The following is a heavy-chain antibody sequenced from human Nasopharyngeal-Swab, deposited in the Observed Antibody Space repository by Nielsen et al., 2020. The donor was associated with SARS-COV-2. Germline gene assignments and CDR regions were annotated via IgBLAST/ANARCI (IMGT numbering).Heavy chain of an antibody. D-gene: IGHD3-9*01. CDR3: ARDRHGYDILTGYRRANNWFDP. CDR2: ISSSGSTI. CDR1: GFTFSDYY. J-gene: IGHJ5*02. Sequence: GESLKLSCAASGFTFSDYYMSWIRQAPGKGLEWVSYISSSGSTIYYADSVKGRFTISRDNAKNSLYLQMNSLRAEDTAVYYCARDRHGYDILTGYRRANNWFDPWGQGTLVTVSS. V-gene: IGHV3-11*04.